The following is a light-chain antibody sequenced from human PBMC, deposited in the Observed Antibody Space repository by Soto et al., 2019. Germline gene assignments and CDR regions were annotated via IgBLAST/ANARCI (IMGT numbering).Light chain of an antibody. Sequence: QPVLTQSPSASAPLGASVKLTCTLSSGHSSSAIAWHQQQPEKGPRYLMKVNSDGSHKKGDGIPDRFSGSSSGAERYLTISGLQSEDEGEYYCQTWGAGIQWVFGGGTKLTVL. CDR1: SGHSSSA. CDR2: VNSDGSH. J-gene: IGLJ3*02. V-gene: IGLV4-69*01. CDR3: QTWGAGIQWV.